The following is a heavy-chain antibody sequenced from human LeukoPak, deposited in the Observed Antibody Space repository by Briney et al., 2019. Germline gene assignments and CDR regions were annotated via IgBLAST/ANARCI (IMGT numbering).Heavy chain of an antibody. CDR3: ARDLEYYYGSGSYYTFGY. J-gene: IGHJ4*02. V-gene: IGHV4-59*01. CDR2: IYYSGST. Sequence: PSETLSLTCTVSGGSISSCYWSWIRQPPGKGLEWIGYIYYSGSTNYNPSLKSRVTISVDTSKNQFSLKLSSVTAADTAVYYCARDLEYYYGSGSYYTFGYWGQGTLVTVSS. CDR1: GGSISSCY. D-gene: IGHD3-10*01.